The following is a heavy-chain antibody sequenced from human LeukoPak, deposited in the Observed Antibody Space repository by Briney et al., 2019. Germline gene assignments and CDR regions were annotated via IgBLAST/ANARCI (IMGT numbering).Heavy chain of an antibody. V-gene: IGHV4-34*01. J-gene: IGHJ4*02. CDR2: INHSGST. Sequence: SETLSLTCTVSGGSISSYYWSWIRQPPGKGLEWIGEINHSGSTNYNPSLKSRVTISVDTSKNQFSLKLSSVTAADTAVYYCASRYGSGSYYRAYWGQGTLVTVSS. CDR1: GGSISSYY. CDR3: ASRYGSGSYYRAY. D-gene: IGHD3-10*01.